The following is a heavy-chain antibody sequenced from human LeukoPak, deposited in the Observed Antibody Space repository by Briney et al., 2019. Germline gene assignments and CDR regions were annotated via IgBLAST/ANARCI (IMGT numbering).Heavy chain of an antibody. V-gene: IGHV3-30*02. CDR1: GSTFSSYG. CDR2: IRYDGSNK. J-gene: IGHJ4*02. D-gene: IGHD3-10*01. Sequence: GGSLRLSCAASGSTFSSYGMHWVRQAPGKGLEWVAFIRYDGSNKYYADSVKGRFTISRDNSKNTLYLQMNSLRAEDTAVYYCAKDHSAKGYYFDYWGQGTLVTVSS. CDR3: AKDHSAKGYYFDY.